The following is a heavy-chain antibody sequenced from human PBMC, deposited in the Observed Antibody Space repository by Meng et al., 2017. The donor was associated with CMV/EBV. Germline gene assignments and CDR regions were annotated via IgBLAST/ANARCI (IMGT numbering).Heavy chain of an antibody. Sequence: SGFPFDDYTMHLVRPAPGKGLEWVSLISWDGGSTYYADSVKGRFTISRDNSKNSLYLQMNSLRTEDTALYYCAKESDSSGYYSYFDYWGQGTLVTVSS. J-gene: IGHJ4*02. V-gene: IGHV3-43*01. D-gene: IGHD3-22*01. CDR1: GFPFDDYT. CDR2: ISWDGGST. CDR3: AKESDSSGYYSYFDY.